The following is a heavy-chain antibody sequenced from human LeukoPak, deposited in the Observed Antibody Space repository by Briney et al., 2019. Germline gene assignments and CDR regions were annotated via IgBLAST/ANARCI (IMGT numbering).Heavy chain of an antibody. CDR2: ISSSGDST. D-gene: IGHD6-19*01. CDR3: AAYSSGLDY. V-gene: IGHV3-23*01. Sequence: QTGGSLRLSCAASGFTFSSYAMSWVRQAAGKGLEWVAAISSSGDSTYYADSVKGRFTISRDNSKNTLYLQMNSLRAEDTAVYYCAAYSSGLDYWGQGTLVTVSS. J-gene: IGHJ4*02. CDR1: GFTFSSYA.